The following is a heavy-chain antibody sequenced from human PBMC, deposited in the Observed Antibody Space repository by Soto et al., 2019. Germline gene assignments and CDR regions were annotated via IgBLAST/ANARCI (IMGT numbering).Heavy chain of an antibody. D-gene: IGHD3-22*01. CDR2: IDWDDDK. V-gene: IGHV2-70*01. J-gene: IGHJ3*02. CDR3: ARGTRYYYDSSGYYFRDAFDI. Sequence: SGPTLVNPTQTLTLTCTFSGFSLSTSGMCVSWIRQPPGKALEWLALIDWDDDKYYSTSLKTRLTISKDTSKNQVVLTMTNMDPVDTATYYCARGTRYYYDSSGYYFRDAFDIWGQGTMVT. CDR1: GFSLSTSGMC.